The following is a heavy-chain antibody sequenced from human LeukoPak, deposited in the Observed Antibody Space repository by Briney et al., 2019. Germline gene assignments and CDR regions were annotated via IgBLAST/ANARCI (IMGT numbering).Heavy chain of an antibody. CDR1: GFTVSSNY. J-gene: IGHJ6*02. CDR3: ARDIEVTIFGVVIGSYGMDV. Sequence: GGSLRLSCAASGFTVSSNYMSWVRQAPGKGLEWVSVIYSGGSTYYADSVKGRFTISRDNAKNTLYLQMNSLRAEDTAVYYCARDIEVTIFGVVIGSYGMDVWGQGTTVTVSS. V-gene: IGHV3-53*01. CDR2: IYSGGST. D-gene: IGHD3-3*01.